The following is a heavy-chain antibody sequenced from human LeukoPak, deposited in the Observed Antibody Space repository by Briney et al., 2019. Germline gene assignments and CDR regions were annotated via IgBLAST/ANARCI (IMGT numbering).Heavy chain of an antibody. J-gene: IGHJ3*02. CDR2: ISYDGSNK. D-gene: IGHD3-16*01. CDR3: ARDWGAVGAFDI. Sequence: GGSLRLSCAASGFTFSSYAMHWVRQAPGKGLEWVAVISYDGSNKYYADSVEGRFTISRDNSKNTLYLQMNSLRAEDTAVYYCARDWGAVGAFDIWGQGTMVTVSS. CDR1: GFTFSSYA. V-gene: IGHV3-30-3*01.